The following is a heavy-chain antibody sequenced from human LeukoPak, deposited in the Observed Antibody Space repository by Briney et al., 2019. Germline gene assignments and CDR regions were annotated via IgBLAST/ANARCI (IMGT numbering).Heavy chain of an antibody. CDR3: AKDIVHQPSYYYYGMDV. Sequence: GRSLRLSCAASGFTFSSYAMHWVRQAPGKGLEWVAVISYDGSNKYYADSVKGRFTISRDNSKNTLYLQMNSLRAEDTAVYYCAKDIVHQPSYYYYGMDVWGQGTTVTVSS. CDR2: ISYDGSNK. V-gene: IGHV3-30*04. CDR1: GFTFSSYA. D-gene: IGHD3-16*02. J-gene: IGHJ6*02.